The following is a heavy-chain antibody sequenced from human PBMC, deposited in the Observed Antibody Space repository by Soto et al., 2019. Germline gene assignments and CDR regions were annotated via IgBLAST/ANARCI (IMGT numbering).Heavy chain of an antibody. D-gene: IGHD3-3*01. V-gene: IGHV3-66*01. CDR3: XXXXLXGAYDXLH. CDR2: ISSGGST. J-gene: IGHJ4*02. Sequence: EVQLVESGGGLVQPGGSLRLSCAASGFTVSNLYMTWVRQAPGKGLQWVAVISSGGSTYYADSVKGRFTISRDNSKNXXXXEMNSLRAEXXAVXXXXXXXLXGAYDXLHGGQGTLVTVSS. CDR1: GFTVSNLY.